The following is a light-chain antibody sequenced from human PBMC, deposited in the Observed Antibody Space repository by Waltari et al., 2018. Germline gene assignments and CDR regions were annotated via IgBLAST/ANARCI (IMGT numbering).Light chain of an antibody. CDR3: QQLNSYPSLT. V-gene: IGKV1-9*01. J-gene: IGKJ4*01. Sequence: DIQLTQSPSFLSASVGDRVTITCRASQGISSYLAWYQQKPGKAPTLLIYAASTLQSGVPSRFSGSGSGTEFTLTISSLQPEDIATYYCQQLNSYPSLTFGGGTKVEIK. CDR2: AAS. CDR1: QGISSY.